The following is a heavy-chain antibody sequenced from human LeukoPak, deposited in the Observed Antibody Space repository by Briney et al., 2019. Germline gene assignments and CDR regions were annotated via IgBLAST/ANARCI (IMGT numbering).Heavy chain of an antibody. D-gene: IGHD1-7*01. CDR2: FDPEDGET. CDR1: GYTLTELS. CDR3: ATVPLHPREYNWNYYFDY. V-gene: IGHV1-24*01. Sequence: ASVKVSCKVSGYTLTELSMHWVRQAPGKGLEWMGGFDPEDGETIYAQKFQGRVTMTEDTSTDTAYMELSSLRSEDTAVYYCATVPLHPREYNWNYYFDYWGQGTLVTVSS. J-gene: IGHJ4*02.